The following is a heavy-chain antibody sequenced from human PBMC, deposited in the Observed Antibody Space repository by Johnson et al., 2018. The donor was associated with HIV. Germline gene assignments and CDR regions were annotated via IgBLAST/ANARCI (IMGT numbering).Heavy chain of an antibody. D-gene: IGHD6-6*01. CDR3: AKGHHLLSIAARPYIPIDI. J-gene: IGHJ3*02. CDR1: GITVSSNY. CDR2: IRYDGSNK. V-gene: IGHV3-30*02. Sequence: QVQLVESGGGLAQPGGSLRLSCAASGITVSSNYMSWVRHAPGKGLEWVAFIRYDGSNKYYADSVKGRSTISRDNSKNTLYLQMNSLRAEDTAVYYCAKGHHLLSIAARPYIPIDIWGQGTMVTVSS.